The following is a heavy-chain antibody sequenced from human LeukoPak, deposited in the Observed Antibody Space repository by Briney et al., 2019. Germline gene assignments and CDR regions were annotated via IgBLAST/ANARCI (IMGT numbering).Heavy chain of an antibody. D-gene: IGHD3-3*01. Sequence: ASVKVSCKASGYTFTGYYMHWVRQAPGQGLEWMGWINPNRGGTNYAQKFQGRVTMTRDTSISTAYMELSRLRSDDTAVYYCARYPIFGVVVVKGMDVWGQGTTVTVSS. CDR1: GYTFTGYY. CDR3: ARYPIFGVVVVKGMDV. V-gene: IGHV1-2*02. J-gene: IGHJ6*02. CDR2: INPNRGGT.